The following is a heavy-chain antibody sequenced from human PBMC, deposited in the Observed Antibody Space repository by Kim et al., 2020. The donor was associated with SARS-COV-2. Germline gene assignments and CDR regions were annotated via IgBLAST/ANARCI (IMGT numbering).Heavy chain of an antibody. Sequence: SETLSLTCTVSRGSLTRSSYYWGWIRQPPGKGLEWIGSIYYGGSTYYNPSLTSRVTISLDTSKNQFSLKLRSVTAADTAVYYCATTPYYVDPSGESSWGQGTLVTVSS. D-gene: IGHD3-10*02. CDR2: IYYGGST. J-gene: IGHJ5*02. CDR1: RGSLTRSSYY. V-gene: IGHV4-39*01. CDR3: ATTPYYVDPSGESS.